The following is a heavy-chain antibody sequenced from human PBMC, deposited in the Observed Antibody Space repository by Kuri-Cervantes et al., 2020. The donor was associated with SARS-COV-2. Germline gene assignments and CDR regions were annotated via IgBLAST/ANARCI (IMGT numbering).Heavy chain of an antibody. D-gene: IGHD1-1*01. J-gene: IGHJ4*02. Sequence: ESLKISCTVSGGSISSYYWSWIRQPPGKGLEWIGYIYYSGSTNYNPSLKSRVTISVDTSKNQFSLKLSSVTAADTAVYYCARALGTTGDYWGQGTLVTASS. V-gene: IGHV4-59*01. CDR3: ARALGTTGDY. CDR2: IYYSGST. CDR1: GGSISSYY.